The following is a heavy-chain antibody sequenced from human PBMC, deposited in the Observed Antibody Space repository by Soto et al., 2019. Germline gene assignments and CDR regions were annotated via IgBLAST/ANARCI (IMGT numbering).Heavy chain of an antibody. V-gene: IGHV3-33*01. CDR2: IWYDGSHK. Sequence: QVQLVDSGGAVVQPGTSLRLSCTASGFTFSSYRMHWVRQAPGKGLEWVAIIWYDGSHKFYVDSVKGRFAVSRDNSKNAVYLQMNSLTGEDTAVYYCARPRYSGDDPDALEIWGRGTLVTISS. D-gene: IGHD5-12*01. CDR1: GFTFSSYR. CDR3: ARPRYSGDDPDALEI. J-gene: IGHJ3*02.